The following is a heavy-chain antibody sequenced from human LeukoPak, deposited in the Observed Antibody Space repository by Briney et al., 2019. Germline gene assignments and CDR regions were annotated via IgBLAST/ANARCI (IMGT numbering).Heavy chain of an antibody. V-gene: IGHV4-39*01. CDR3: ARGARSSWF. CDR1: GGSISSSSYY. Sequence: SETLSLTCTVSGGSISSSSYYWGWIRQPPGEGLEWIGSIYYSGSTYYNPSLKSRVTISVDTSKNQFSLKLSSVTAADTAVYYCARGARSSWFWGQGTLVTVSS. CDR2: IYYSGST. J-gene: IGHJ4*02. D-gene: IGHD6-13*01.